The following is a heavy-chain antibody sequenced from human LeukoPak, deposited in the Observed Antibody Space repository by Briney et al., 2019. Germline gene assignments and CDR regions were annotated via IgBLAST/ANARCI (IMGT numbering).Heavy chain of an antibody. J-gene: IGHJ3*02. V-gene: IGHV4-39*07. CDR3: ARELATIIGNDAFDI. Sequence: SETLSLTCTVSGGSISSTSYYWGWIRQPPGKGLEWIGSFYYTGDTYYNPSLKSRVTISVDTSKNQFSLKLSSVTAADTAVYYCARELATIIGNDAFDIWGQGTMVTVSS. CDR1: GGSISSTSYY. D-gene: IGHD5-24*01. CDR2: FYYTGDT.